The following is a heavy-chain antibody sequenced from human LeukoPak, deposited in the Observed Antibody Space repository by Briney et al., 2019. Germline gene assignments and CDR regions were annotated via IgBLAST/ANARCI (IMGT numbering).Heavy chain of an antibody. CDR2: INPNSGGT. CDR3: ARDSYGSGCYYGY. Sequence: GASVKVSCKASGYTFTCYYMHWVGQAPGQGLEWMGWINPNSGGTNYAQKFQGWVTMTRDTSISTAYMELSRLRSDDTAVYYCARDSYGSGCYYGYWRQGTLVTVSS. CDR1: GYTFTCYY. V-gene: IGHV1-2*04. J-gene: IGHJ4*02. D-gene: IGHD3-10*01.